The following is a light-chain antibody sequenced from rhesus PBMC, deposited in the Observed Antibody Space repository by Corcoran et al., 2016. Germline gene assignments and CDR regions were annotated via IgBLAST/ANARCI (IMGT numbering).Light chain of an antibody. CDR3: GSWDSSVNHYI. Sequence: SSGLTQEPALSVYLGHTVRMTCQGDTLKTFYASWYPQKPGQVPVLVIYGNTNRPPEITGRFSGFWSRNQGSLTITGAQGEDEADYYCGSWDSSVNHYIFGTGTRLTVL. J-gene: IGLJ1*01. CDR1: TLKTFY. CDR2: GNT. V-gene: IGLV3S11*01.